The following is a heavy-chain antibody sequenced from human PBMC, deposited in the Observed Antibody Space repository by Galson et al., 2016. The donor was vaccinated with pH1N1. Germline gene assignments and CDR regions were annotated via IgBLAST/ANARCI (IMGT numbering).Heavy chain of an antibody. CDR1: GFTFSNYA. J-gene: IGHJ6*02. CDR3: ARETFYDYIWESYREYQYNGMDV. Sequence: SLRLSCAASGFTFSNYAVHWVRRPPGKRLEWVAVTSYDGGSKYYADSVKGRFTISRDNSKSTLYLQINSLRAEDTAVYYCARETFYDYIWESYREYQYNGMDVWGQGTTVIVSS. D-gene: IGHD3-16*02. CDR2: TSYDGGSK. V-gene: IGHV3-30-3*01.